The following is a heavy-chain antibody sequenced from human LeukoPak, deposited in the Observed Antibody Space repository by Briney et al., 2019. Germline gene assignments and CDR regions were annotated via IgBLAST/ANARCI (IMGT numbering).Heavy chain of an antibody. CDR1: GFTFSSYG. J-gene: IGHJ4*02. CDR2: ISYDGSNK. V-gene: IGHV3-30*03. CDR3: ASKGPLGYYEFDY. D-gene: IGHD2/OR15-2a*01. Sequence: AGGSLRLSCAASGFTFSSYGMHWVRQAPGKGLEWVAVISYDGSNKYYADSVKGRFTISRDNSKNTLYLQMNSLRAEDTAVYYCASKGPLGYYEFDYWGQGTLVTVSS.